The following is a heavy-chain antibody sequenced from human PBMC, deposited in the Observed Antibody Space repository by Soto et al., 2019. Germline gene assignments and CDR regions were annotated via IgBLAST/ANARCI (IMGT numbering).Heavy chain of an antibody. CDR2: IKSKTDGGTT. CDR1: GFTFSNAW. V-gene: IGHV3-15*01. J-gene: IGHJ3*02. Sequence: EVQLVESGGGLVKPGGSLRLSCAASGFTFSNAWMSWVRQAPGKGLEWVGRIKSKTDGGTTDYAAPVKGRFTISRDDSKNTRYLQMNSLKTEDTAVYYCTTDAYCGGDCNDAFDIWGQGTMVTGSS. D-gene: IGHD2-21*02. CDR3: TTDAYCGGDCNDAFDI.